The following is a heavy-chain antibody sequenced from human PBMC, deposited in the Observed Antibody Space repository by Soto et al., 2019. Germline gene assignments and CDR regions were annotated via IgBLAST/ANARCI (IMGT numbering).Heavy chain of an antibody. D-gene: IGHD1-7*01. CDR3: ARELELNWVDP. J-gene: IGHJ5*02. CDR2: IYNSGGT. CDR1: GDSITNYY. Sequence: KPSETLSLTCSVSGDSITNYYWTWIRQPPGKGLEWIGYIYNSGGTKYNPSLKSRVTISVDTSKNQFSLKLSSVTAADTAVYYCARELELNWVDPWGQGTLVTVS. V-gene: IGHV4-59*01.